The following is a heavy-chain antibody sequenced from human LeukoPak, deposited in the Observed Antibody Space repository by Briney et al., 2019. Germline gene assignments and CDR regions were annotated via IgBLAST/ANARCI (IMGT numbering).Heavy chain of an antibody. CDR3: AREGVRAGRPFDY. CDR2: IYSGGST. CDR1: GFTVSSNY. J-gene: IGHJ4*02. V-gene: IGHV3-53*01. Sequence: GGSLRLSCAASGFTVSSNYMSWVRQAPGKGLEWVSVIYSGGSTYYADSVKGRFTISRDNSKNTLYLQMNSLRAEDTAVYYCAREGVRAGRPFDYWGQGTPVTVSS. D-gene: IGHD6-19*01.